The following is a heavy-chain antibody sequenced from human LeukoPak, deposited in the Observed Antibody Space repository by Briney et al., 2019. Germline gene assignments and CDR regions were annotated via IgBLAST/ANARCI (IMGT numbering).Heavy chain of an antibody. CDR1: GFTVSSNY. CDR3: ARGGHYFASGSYGYFDY. J-gene: IGHJ4*02. Sequence: PGRSLRLSCAASGFTVSSNYMTWVRQAPGKGLEWVSIFYSGGSTYYADSVKGRFTISRDISKNTLYLQMNSLRVEDTAVYYCARGGHYFASGSYGYFDYWGQGALVIVSS. CDR2: FYSGGST. V-gene: IGHV3-53*01. D-gene: IGHD3-10*01.